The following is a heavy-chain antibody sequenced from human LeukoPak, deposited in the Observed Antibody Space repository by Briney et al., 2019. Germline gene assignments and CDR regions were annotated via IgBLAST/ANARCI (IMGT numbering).Heavy chain of an antibody. CDR2: ISAYNGNT. J-gene: IGHJ4*02. CDR1: GYTFTSYG. V-gene: IGHV1-18*04. Sequence: EASVKVSCKASGYTFTSYGISWVRQAPGQGLEWMGWISAYNGNTNYAQKLQGRVTMTTDTSTSTAYMELRSLRSDDTAVYYCARDIVVVPAAMWVERNDFDYWGQGTLVTVSS. CDR3: ARDIVVVPAAMWVERNDFDY. D-gene: IGHD2-2*01.